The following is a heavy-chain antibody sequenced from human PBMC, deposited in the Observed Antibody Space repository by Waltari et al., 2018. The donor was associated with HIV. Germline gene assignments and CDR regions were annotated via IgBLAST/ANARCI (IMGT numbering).Heavy chain of an antibody. CDR3: AKAVMETAVSSPVDC. CDR2: ISGSGGTT. J-gene: IGHJ4*02. V-gene: IGHV3-23*04. CDR1: GFTFNNFA. Sequence: EVQLVESGGGLVQPGGSLRLSCTASGFTFNNFAMSWFRQAPGEGREWVSVISGSGGTTYYADSVKGRFTVSRDNFKNTVYLQMNSLRAGDTAIYYCAKAVMETAVSSPVDCWGQGAPVTVSS. D-gene: IGHD5-18*01.